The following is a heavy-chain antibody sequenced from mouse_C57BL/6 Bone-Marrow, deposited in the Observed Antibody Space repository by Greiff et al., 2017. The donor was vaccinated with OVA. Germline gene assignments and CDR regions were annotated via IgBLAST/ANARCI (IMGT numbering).Heavy chain of an antibody. CDR3: ARETDGYLYFDY. CDR2: IHPNSGST. V-gene: IGHV1-64*01. J-gene: IGHJ2*01. CDR1: GYNFTSYW. D-gene: IGHD2-3*01. Sequence: QVQLQQSGAELARPGASVKLSCKASGYNFTSYWMHWVKQRPGQGLEWIGMIHPNSGSTNYNEKFKSKATLTVDKSSSTAYMQLSSLTSEDSAVYYCARETDGYLYFDYWGQGTTLTVSS.